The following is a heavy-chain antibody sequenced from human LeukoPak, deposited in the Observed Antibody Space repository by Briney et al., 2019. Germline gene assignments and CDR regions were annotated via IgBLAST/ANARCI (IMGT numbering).Heavy chain of an antibody. J-gene: IGHJ5*02. V-gene: IGHV1-18*01. D-gene: IGHD4/OR15-4a*01. Sequence: PRASVTVSCKASGYTFTGHGISWVRQAPGQGLEWMGWISVYTTNTAYTERLQDRITMTTDPSTSTAYLELRSLRFDDTAVYYCARRHVDHGADHWGQGTLVTVSS. CDR3: ARRHVDHGADH. CDR1: GYTFTGHG. CDR2: ISVYTTNT.